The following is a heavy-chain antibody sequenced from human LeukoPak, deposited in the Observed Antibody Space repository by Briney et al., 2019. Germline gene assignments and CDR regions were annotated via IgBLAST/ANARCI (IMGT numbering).Heavy chain of an antibody. V-gene: IGHV3-30-3*01. D-gene: IGHD3-10*01. Sequence: PGRSLRLSCAASGFTFSSYAMHWVRQAPGKGLEWAAVISYDGSNKYYADSVKGRFTISRDNSKNTLYLQMNSLRAEDTAVYYCARDRAHYGSGTLFDYWGQGTLVTVSS. CDR1: GFTFSSYA. CDR2: ISYDGSNK. J-gene: IGHJ4*02. CDR3: ARDRAHYGSGTLFDY.